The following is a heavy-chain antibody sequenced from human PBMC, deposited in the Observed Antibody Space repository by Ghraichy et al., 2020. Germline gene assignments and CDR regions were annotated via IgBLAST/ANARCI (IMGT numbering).Heavy chain of an antibody. D-gene: IGHD6-19*01. CDR1: GGSFSGYY. CDR2: INHSGST. Sequence: SETLSLTCAVYGGSFSGYYWSLIRQPPGKGLEWIGEINHSGSTNYNPSLKSRVTISVDTSKNQFSLKLSSVTAADTAVYYCARVGYSSGWYASGGYWGQGTLVTVSS. V-gene: IGHV4-34*01. J-gene: IGHJ4*02. CDR3: ARVGYSSGWYASGGY.